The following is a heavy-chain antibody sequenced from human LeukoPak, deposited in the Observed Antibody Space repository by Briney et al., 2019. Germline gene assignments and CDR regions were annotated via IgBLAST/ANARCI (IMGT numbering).Heavy chain of an antibody. CDR2: ISYSGST. D-gene: IGHD3-10*01. CDR1: GGSVSSGSYY. CDR3: ARASYGSGRGFDY. Sequence: SETLSLTCTVSGGSVSSGSYYWSWIRQPPGKGLEWIGYISYSGSTNYNPSLKSRVTISVDTSKNQFSLKLSSVTAADTAIYYCARASYGSGRGFDYWGRGTLVTVSS. J-gene: IGHJ4*02. V-gene: IGHV4-61*01.